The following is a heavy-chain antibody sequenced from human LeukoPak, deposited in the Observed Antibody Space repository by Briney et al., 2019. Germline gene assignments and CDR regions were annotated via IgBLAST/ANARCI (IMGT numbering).Heavy chain of an antibody. D-gene: IGHD2-8*01. CDR1: GGSISSGGYY. V-gene: IGHV4-31*03. CDR3: ARGYCTNGVCSSDYFDY. Sequence: SDTLSLTCTVSGGSISSGGYYWNWIRQHPGKGLEWIWYIYNSGSTYYNPSLKSRSTISVDTSKNQFSLKLSSVTAADTAVYYCARGYCTNGVCSSDYFDYWGQGTLVTVSS. CDR2: IYNSGST. J-gene: IGHJ4*02.